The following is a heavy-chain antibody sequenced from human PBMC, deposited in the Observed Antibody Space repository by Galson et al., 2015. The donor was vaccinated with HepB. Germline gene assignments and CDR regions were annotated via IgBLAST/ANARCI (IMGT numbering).Heavy chain of an antibody. J-gene: IGHJ5*02. Sequence: SLRLSCAASGFTFSGYAMSWVRQAPGKGPEWVSAISGSGGIIYYADSVKGRFTISRDNSKNTLYLQMNSLRAEDTAVYYCAKDRGGHCGGDCYSSFDPWGQGTLVTVSS. CDR2: ISGSGGII. CDR3: AKDRGGHCGGDCYSSFDP. V-gene: IGHV3-23*01. D-gene: IGHD2-21*02. CDR1: GFTFSGYA.